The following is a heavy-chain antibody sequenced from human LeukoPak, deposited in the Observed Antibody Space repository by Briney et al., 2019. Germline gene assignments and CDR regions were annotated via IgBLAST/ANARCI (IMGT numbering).Heavy chain of an antibody. J-gene: IGHJ4*02. CDR3: ARGGGSQNSDDLFDY. V-gene: IGHV4-34*01. CDR2: INHSGST. Sequence: SETLSLTCAVYGGSFSGYYWSWIRQPPGKGLEWIGEINHSGSTNYNPSLKSRVTISVDTSKNQFSLKLSSVTAADTAVYYCARGGGSQNSDDLFDYWGQGTLVTVSS. CDR1: GGSFSGYY. D-gene: IGHD3-16*01.